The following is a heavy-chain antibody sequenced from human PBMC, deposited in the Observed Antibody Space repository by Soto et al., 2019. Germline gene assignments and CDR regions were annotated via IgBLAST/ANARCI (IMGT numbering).Heavy chain of an antibody. V-gene: IGHV4-39*01. CDR1: GGSISSSSYY. Sequence: PSETLSLTCTVSGGSISSSSYYWGWIRQPPGKGLEWIGSIYYSGSTYYNPSLKSRVTISVDTSKNQFSLKLSSVTAADTAVYYCAMDIVVVPAAETVNDYWGQGTLVTVSS. CDR3: AMDIVVVPAAETVNDY. D-gene: IGHD2-2*03. CDR2: IYYSGST. J-gene: IGHJ4*02.